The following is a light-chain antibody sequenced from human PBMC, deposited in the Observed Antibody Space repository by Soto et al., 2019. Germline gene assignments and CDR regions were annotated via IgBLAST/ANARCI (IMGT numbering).Light chain of an antibody. V-gene: IGKV1-39*01. J-gene: IGKJ5*01. CDR3: QQSYSTPIT. CDR2: AAS. CDR1: QSIGSY. Sequence: DIQMTQSPSSLSASVGDRVTITCRASQSIGSYLHWYQQKPGKAPNLLIFAASNLQSGVPSRFSGSGSGTDFTLTISSLLPEDFATYYCQQSYSTPITFGQGTRVEI.